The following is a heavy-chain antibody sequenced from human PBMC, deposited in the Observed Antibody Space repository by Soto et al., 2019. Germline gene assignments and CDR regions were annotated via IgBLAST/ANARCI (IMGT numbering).Heavy chain of an antibody. CDR3: ARGTLYDMDV. Sequence: PXDALKVSSKRSRYRFTSYAITLVRQMPGKGLEWMGRIDPSDSYTNYSPSFQGHVTISADKSISTAYLQWSGLKASDTAIYYCARGTLYDMDVWGRGTAVTVSS. CDR1: RYRFTSYA. CDR2: IDPSDSYT. J-gene: IGHJ6*02. V-gene: IGHV5-10-1*01.